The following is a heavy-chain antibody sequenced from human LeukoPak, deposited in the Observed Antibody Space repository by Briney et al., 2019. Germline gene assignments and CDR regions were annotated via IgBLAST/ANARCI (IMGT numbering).Heavy chain of an antibody. Sequence: SETLSLTCAVYGGSFSGYYWGWIRQPPGKGLEWIGEINHSGSTNYNPSLKSRVTISVDKSKNQFSLKLSSVTAADTAVYYCARKYYMDVWGKGTTVTVSS. V-gene: IGHV4-34*01. CDR2: INHSGST. J-gene: IGHJ6*03. CDR3: ARKYYMDV. CDR1: GGSFSGYY.